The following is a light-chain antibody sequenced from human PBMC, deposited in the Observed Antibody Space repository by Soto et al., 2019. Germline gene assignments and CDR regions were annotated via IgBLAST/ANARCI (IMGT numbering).Light chain of an antibody. Sequence: QSVLTRPASVSGSPGQSITISCTGTSSDVGSYNLVSWYQQHPGKAPKLMIYEVSKRPSGVSNRFSGSKSGNTASLTISGLQAEDEADYYCCSYAGRSTVVFGGGTKVTVL. CDR1: SSDVGSYNL. CDR3: CSYAGRSTVV. CDR2: EVS. V-gene: IGLV2-23*02. J-gene: IGLJ2*01.